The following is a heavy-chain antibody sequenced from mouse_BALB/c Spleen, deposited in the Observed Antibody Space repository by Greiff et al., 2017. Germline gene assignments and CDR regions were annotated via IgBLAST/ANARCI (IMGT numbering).Heavy chain of an antibody. V-gene: IGHV1-4*01. Sequence: VQLQQSGAELARPGASVKMSCKASGYTFTSYTMHWVKQRPGQGLEWIGYINPSSGYTNYNQKFKDKATLTADKSSSTAYMQLSSLTSEDSAVYYCARGKDSSGHQYYFDYWGQGTTLTVSS. CDR2: INPSSGYT. CDR3: ARGKDSSGHQYYFDY. D-gene: IGHD3-2*01. J-gene: IGHJ2*01. CDR1: GYTFTSYT.